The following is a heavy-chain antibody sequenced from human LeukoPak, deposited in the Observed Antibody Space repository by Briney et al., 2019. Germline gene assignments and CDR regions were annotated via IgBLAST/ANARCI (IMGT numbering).Heavy chain of an antibody. CDR3: AKRGVVPAAVDY. D-gene: IGHD2-2*01. J-gene: IGHJ4*02. V-gene: IGHV3-30*02. Sequence: PGGSLRLSCAASGFTFSSYGMHWVRQAPGKGLEWVAFIRYDGSNKYYADSVKGRSTISRDNSKNTLYLQMNSLRAEDTAVYYCAKRGVVPAAVDYWGQGTLVTVSS. CDR1: GFTFSSYG. CDR2: IRYDGSNK.